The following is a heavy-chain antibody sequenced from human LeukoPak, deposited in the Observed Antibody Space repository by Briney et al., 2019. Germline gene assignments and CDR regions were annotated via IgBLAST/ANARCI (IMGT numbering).Heavy chain of an antibody. CDR3: ARVFRRWFDS. Sequence: PSETLSLTCTVSGGSISSGSYYWRWIRQPAGKGLEWIGRIYTSGSTNYNPSLKSRVTISVDTSKNQFSLKLSSVTAADTAVYYCARVFRRWFDSWGQGTLVTVSS. V-gene: IGHV4-61*02. J-gene: IGHJ5*01. D-gene: IGHD1-14*01. CDR2: IYTSGST. CDR1: GGSISSGSYY.